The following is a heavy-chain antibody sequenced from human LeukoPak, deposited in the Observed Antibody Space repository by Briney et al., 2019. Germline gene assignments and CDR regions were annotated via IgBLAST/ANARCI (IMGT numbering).Heavy chain of an antibody. CDR3: ARDLRPYYFDY. CDR2: ISSSSSTI. CDR1: GLTFSKYS. J-gene: IGHJ4*02. V-gene: IGHV3-48*04. D-gene: IGHD3-16*01. Sequence: GGSLRLSCAASGLTFSKYSMTWVRQAPGKGLEWVSYISSSSSTIYYADSVKGRFTIPRDNAKNSLYLQMNSPRAEDTAVYYCARDLRPYYFDYWGQGTLVTVSS.